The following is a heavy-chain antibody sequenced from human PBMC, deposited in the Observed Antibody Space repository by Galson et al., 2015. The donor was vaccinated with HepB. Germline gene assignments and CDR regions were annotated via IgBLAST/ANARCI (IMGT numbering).Heavy chain of an antibody. D-gene: IGHD1-14*01. V-gene: IGHV1-69*13. CDR3: AKGAAVYLSQDRFYAMDV. Sequence: SVKVSCKASGGSFSNFGLSWVRQAPGQGLEWMGGIIPIFGAPRYAQKFQGRVTITADESTTTAYMDLSSLRSEDTAVYYCAKGAAVYLSQDRFYAMDVWGQGTTVTVSS. CDR1: GGSFSNFG. J-gene: IGHJ6*02. CDR2: IIPIFGAP.